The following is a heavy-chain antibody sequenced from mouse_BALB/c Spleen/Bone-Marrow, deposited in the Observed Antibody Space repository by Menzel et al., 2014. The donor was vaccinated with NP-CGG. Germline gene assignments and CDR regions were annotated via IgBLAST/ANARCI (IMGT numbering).Heavy chain of an antibody. Sequence: EVNVVESGGGLVKSGGSLKLSCAASGFTFSNYGMSWVRQTPEKRLEWVATISGGGSYTFYSDSVKGRFTISRDNAKNNLYLQLSSLRSEDTAVYYCARHAYYDQTEVSFIYWGQGTLVTVSA. J-gene: IGHJ3*01. CDR1: GFTFSNYG. CDR2: ISGGGSYT. V-gene: IGHV5-9-2*01. D-gene: IGHD2-4*01. CDR3: ARHAYYDQTEVSFIY.